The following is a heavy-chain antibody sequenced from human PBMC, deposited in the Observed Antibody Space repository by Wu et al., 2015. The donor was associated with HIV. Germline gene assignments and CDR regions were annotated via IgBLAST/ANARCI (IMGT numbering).Heavy chain of an antibody. V-gene: IGHV1-69*05. D-gene: IGHD3-10*01. J-gene: IGHJ5*02. CDR1: GGTFSSYA. CDR3: ARVHHSLRGVIDWFDPR. Sequence: QVQLVQSGAEVKKPGSSVKVSCKASGGTFSSYAISWVRQAPGQGLEWMGGIIPIFGTANYAQKFQGRVTITTDESTSTAYMELSSLRSEDTAVYYCARVHHSLRGVIDWFDPRGAREPWSPSPQ. CDR2: IIPIFGTA.